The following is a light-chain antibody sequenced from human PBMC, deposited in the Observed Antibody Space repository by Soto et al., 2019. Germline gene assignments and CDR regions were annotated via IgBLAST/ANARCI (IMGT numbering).Light chain of an antibody. CDR3: QQYLRSQLT. CDR2: GVS. CDR1: QSVTSSY. V-gene: IGKV3-20*01. Sequence: IVLTQSPGTVSFSPVVRSTVYCSPSQSVTSSYLAWYQQKPGQAPRLLIYGVSSRATGIPDRFSGSGSGTDFTLTISRLEPEDFAVYFCQQYLRSQLTFGGGTEVDIK. J-gene: IGKJ4*01.